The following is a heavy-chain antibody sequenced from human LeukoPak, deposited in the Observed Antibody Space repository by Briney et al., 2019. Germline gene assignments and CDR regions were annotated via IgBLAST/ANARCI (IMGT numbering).Heavy chain of an antibody. D-gene: IGHD2-2*01. CDR2: ISYDGSNK. CDR1: GFTFSSYG. CDR3: AKSDEISRGYCSSTSCRLHYFDY. J-gene: IGHJ4*02. Sequence: GGSLRLSCAASGFTFSSYGMHWVRQAPGKGLEWVAVISYDGSNKYYADSVKGRFTISRDNSKNTLYLQMNSLRAEDTAVYYCAKSDEISRGYCSSTSCRLHYFDYWGQGTLVTVSS. V-gene: IGHV3-30*18.